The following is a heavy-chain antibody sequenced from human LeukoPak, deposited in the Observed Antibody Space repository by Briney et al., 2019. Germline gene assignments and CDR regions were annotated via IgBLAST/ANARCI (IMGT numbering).Heavy chain of an antibody. D-gene: IGHD5-24*01. CDR2: MNPNCGNT. Sequence: SVKVSCKASGYTFTSYDINWVRQATGQGLEWMGWMNPNCGNTGYAQKFQGRVTITKETSISTAYMEESRRKAEDSVVYNLARRREVYKCVIDYWGRGTLVTVSS. CDR1: GYTFTSYD. J-gene: IGHJ4*02. V-gene: IGHV1-8*01. CDR3: ARRREVYKCVIDY.